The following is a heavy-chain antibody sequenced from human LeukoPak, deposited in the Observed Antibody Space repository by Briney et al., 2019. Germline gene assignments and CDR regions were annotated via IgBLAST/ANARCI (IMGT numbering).Heavy chain of an antibody. V-gene: IGHV4-61*10. Sequence: SETLSLTCTVSGGSISSGTYYWRWIRQPAGKGLEWIGYIYYSGSTNYNPSLKSRVTMPVDTSKNQFSLKLSSVTAADTAVYYCARGLPAVAARNGGLLFDYWGQGTLVTVSS. J-gene: IGHJ4*02. D-gene: IGHD6-19*01. CDR2: IYYSGST. CDR1: GGSISSGTYY. CDR3: ARGLPAVAARNGGLLFDY.